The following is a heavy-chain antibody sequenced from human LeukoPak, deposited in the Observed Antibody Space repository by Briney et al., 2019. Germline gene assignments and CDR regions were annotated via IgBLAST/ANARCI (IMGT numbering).Heavy chain of an antibody. V-gene: IGHV4-34*01. CDR1: GGSFSGYY. J-gene: IGHJ2*01. CDR2: INHSGST. CDR3: ASLGGYSYGYHHPRFWYFDL. D-gene: IGHD5-18*01. Sequence: SSETLSLTCAVYGGSFSGYYWSWIRQPPGKGLEWIGEINHSGSTNYNPSLKSRVTISVDTSKNQFSLKLSSVTAADTAVYYCASLGGYSYGYHHPRFWYFDLWGRGTLVTVSS.